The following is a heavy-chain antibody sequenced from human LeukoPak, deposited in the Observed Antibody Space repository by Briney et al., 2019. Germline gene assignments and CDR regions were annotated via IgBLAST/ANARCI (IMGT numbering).Heavy chain of an antibody. CDR2: IIPIFGTA. Sequence: ASVKVYCKASGGTFSSYAISWVRQAPGQGLEWMGGIIPIFGTANYAQKFQGRVTITADESTSTAYMELSSLRSEDTAVYYCARDLNDYGDYESNYWGQGTLVTVSS. D-gene: IGHD4-17*01. CDR1: GGTFSSYA. CDR3: ARDLNDYGDYESNY. V-gene: IGHV1-69*13. J-gene: IGHJ4*02.